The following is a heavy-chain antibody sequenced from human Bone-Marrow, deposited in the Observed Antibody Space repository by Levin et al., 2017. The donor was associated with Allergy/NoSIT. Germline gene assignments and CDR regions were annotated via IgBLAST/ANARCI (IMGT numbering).Heavy chain of an antibody. J-gene: IGHJ6*02. CDR3: AREGYCSSTSENSDYYGMDV. Sequence: SCAASGFTFSSYAMHWVRQAPGKGLEWVAVISYDGSNKYYADSVKGRFTISRDNSKNTLYLQMNSLRAEDTAVYYCAREGYCSSTSENSDYYGMDVWGQGTTVTVSS. CDR2: ISYDGSNK. V-gene: IGHV3-30-3*01. D-gene: IGHD2-2*01. CDR1: GFTFSSYA.